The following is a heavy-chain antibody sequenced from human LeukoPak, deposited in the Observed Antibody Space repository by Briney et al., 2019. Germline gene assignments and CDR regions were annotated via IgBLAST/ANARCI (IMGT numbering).Heavy chain of an antibody. CDR3: ARDKIWRLVGADYYYYYMDV. CDR2: IYYSGST. Sequence: SETLSLTCTVSGGSISSYYWSWIRQPPGKGLEWIGYIYYSGSTNYNPSLKSRVTISVDTSKNQFSLKLSSVTAADTAVYYCARDKIWRLVGADYYYYYMDVRGKGTTVTVSS. J-gene: IGHJ6*03. CDR1: GGSISSYY. D-gene: IGHD1-26*01. V-gene: IGHV4-59*12.